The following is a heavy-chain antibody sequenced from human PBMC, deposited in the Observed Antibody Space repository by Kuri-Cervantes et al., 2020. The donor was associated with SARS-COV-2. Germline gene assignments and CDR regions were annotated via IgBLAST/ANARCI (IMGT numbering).Heavy chain of an antibody. Sequence: GSLRLSCTVSGGSISSYYWSWIRQPAGKGLEWIGRIYTSGSTYYNPSLKSRVTISVDKSKNQFSLKLSSVPAADTAVYYCARVERDFWSGYWIFDYWGQGTLVTVSS. CDR1: GGSISSYY. CDR2: IYTSGST. V-gene: IGHV4-4*07. D-gene: IGHD3-3*01. J-gene: IGHJ4*02. CDR3: ARVERDFWSGYWIFDY.